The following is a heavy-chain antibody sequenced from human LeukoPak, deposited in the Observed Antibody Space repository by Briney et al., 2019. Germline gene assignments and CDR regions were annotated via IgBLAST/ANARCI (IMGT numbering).Heavy chain of an antibody. CDR1: GFTFSSCA. J-gene: IGHJ3*02. Sequence: GGSLRLSCAASGFTFSSCAMHWVRQAPGKGLEYVSAISSNGGSTYYANSVKGRFTISRDNSKNTLYLQMGSLRAEDMAVYYCARALFGDQAKMGAFDIWGQGTMVTVSS. V-gene: IGHV3-64*01. CDR3: ARALFGDQAKMGAFDI. CDR2: ISSNGGST. D-gene: IGHD4-17*01.